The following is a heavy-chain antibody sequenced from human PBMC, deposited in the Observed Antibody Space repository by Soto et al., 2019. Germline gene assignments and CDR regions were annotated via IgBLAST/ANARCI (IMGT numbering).Heavy chain of an antibody. V-gene: IGHV1-18*01. CDR3: ATSTHDYGDSTYYFDY. CDR1: GYTFTSYG. J-gene: IGHJ4*02. CDR2: ISAYNGNT. Sequence: GASVKVSCKASGYTFTSYGISWVRRAPGQGLEWMGWISAYNGNTNYAQKLQGRVTMTTDTSTSTAYMELSRLRSDDTAVYYCATSTHDYGDSTYYFDYWGQGTLVTVSS. D-gene: IGHD4-17*01.